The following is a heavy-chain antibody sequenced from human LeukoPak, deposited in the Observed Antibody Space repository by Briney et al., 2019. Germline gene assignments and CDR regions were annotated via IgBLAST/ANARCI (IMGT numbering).Heavy chain of an antibody. J-gene: IGHJ4*02. Sequence: PGGSLRLSCAASGFTFSNYNMNWVRQAPGKGLEWVSHITASGTAMFYADSVKGRFTISRDNAKNSLYLQMNSLRDEDTAVYYCASSGSYRFDYWGQGTLVTVSS. CDR1: GFTFSNYN. CDR3: ASSGSYRFDY. D-gene: IGHD1-26*01. V-gene: IGHV3-48*02. CDR2: ITASGTAM.